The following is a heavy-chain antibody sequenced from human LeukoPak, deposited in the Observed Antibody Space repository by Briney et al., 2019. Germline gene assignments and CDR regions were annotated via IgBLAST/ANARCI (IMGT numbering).Heavy chain of an antibody. D-gene: IGHD5-24*01. CDR2: ISGSGSGGST. V-gene: IGHV3-23*01. CDR3: AKSGYNRFDY. Sequence: GGSLRLSCAASGFTFSSSAMSWVRQAPGKGLEWVSNISGSGSGGSTYYADSVKGRFTISRDNSKNTLYLQMNGLRAEDTAVYYCAKSGYNRFDYWGQGTLVTVSS. J-gene: IGHJ4*02. CDR1: GFTFSSSA.